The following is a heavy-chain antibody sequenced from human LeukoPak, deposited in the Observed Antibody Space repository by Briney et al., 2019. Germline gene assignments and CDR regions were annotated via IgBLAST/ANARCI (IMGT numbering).Heavy chain of an antibody. CDR3: ARDIAGTTGRVWFDP. D-gene: IGHD1-20*01. J-gene: IGHJ5*02. CDR1: GGSISSSSYY. V-gene: IGHV4-39*07. CDR2: IYYSGST. Sequence: SETLSLTCTVSGGSISSSSYYWGWIRQPPGKGLEWIGSIYYSGSTYYNPSLKSRVTISVDTSKNQFSLKLSSVTAADTVVYYCARDIAGTTGRVWFDPWGQGTLVTVS.